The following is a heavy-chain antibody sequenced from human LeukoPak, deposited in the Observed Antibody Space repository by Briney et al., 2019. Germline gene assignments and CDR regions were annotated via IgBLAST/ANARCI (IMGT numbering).Heavy chain of an antibody. Sequence: PGGSLRLSCAASGFTVSSNYMSWVRQAPGKGLEWVSVIYSGGSTYYADSVKGRFTISRDNSKNILYLQVNSLRAGDTAVYYCAKDYYYDSSGYYYGDAFDIWGQGTMVTVSS. V-gene: IGHV3-53*01. CDR1: GFTVSSNY. J-gene: IGHJ3*02. CDR3: AKDYYYDSSGYYYGDAFDI. D-gene: IGHD3-22*01. CDR2: IYSGGST.